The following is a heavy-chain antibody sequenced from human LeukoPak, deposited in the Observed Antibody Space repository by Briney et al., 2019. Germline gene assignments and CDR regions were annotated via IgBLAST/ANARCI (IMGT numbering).Heavy chain of an antibody. D-gene: IGHD2-2*01. CDR1: GFTFDDYA. CDR3: ARVSEDYCSSTSCYSHAFDI. CDR2: ISSSSSYI. V-gene: IGHV3-21*01. J-gene: IGHJ3*02. Sequence: GGSLRLSCAASGFTFDDYAMHWVRQAPGKGLEWVSSISSSSSYIYYADSVKGRFTISRDNAKNSLYLQMNSLRAEDTAVYYCARVSEDYCSSTSCYSHAFDIWGQGTMVTVSS.